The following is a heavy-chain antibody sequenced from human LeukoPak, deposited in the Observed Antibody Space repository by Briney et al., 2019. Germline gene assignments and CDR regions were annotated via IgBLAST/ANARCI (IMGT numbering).Heavy chain of an antibody. Sequence: ASVKVSCKASGYTFTSYGISWVRQAPGQGLEWMGWISAYNGNTNYAQKLQGRVTMTTDTSTSTAYMELRSLRSDDTAVYYCARDVCSSTSCYYSPRVGFDYWGQGTLVTVSS. V-gene: IGHV1-18*01. J-gene: IGHJ4*02. CDR1: GYTFTSYG. CDR2: ISAYNGNT. CDR3: ARDVCSSTSCYYSPRVGFDY. D-gene: IGHD2-2*01.